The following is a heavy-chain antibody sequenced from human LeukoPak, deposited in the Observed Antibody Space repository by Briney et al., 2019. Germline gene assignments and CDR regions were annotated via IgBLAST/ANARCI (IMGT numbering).Heavy chain of an antibody. CDR2: ISSSSSYI. D-gene: IGHD2-2*01. CDR3: ARDPLLSKYCSSTSCSPH. V-gene: IGHV3-21*01. Sequence: PGGSLRLSCAASGFTFSSYSMNWVRQAPGKGLEWVSSISSSSSYIYYADSVKGRFTISRDNAENSLYLQMNSLRAEDTAVYYCARDPLLSKYCSSTSCSPHWGQGTLVTVSS. CDR1: GFTFSSYS. J-gene: IGHJ4*02.